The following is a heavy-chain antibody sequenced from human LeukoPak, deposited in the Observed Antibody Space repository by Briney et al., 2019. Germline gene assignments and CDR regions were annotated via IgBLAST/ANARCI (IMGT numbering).Heavy chain of an antibody. D-gene: IGHD2-15*01. CDR1: GYSFTSYW. J-gene: IGHJ5*02. CDR3: ARAYCSGGSCYSRYNWFDP. CDR2: IDPSDSYT. Sequence: GESLKISCKGSGYSFTSYWISWVRQMPGKGLEWMWRIDPSDSYTNYSPSFQGHVTISADKSISTAYLQWSSLKASDTAMYYCARAYCSGGSCYSRYNWFDPWGQGTLVTVSS. V-gene: IGHV5-10-1*01.